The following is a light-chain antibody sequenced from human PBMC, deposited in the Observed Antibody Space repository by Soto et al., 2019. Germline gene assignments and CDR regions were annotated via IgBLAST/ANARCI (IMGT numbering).Light chain of an antibody. J-gene: IGLJ1*01. CDR2: EVI. Sequence: QSALTQPASVSGPPGQSITISCTGTSSDVGGYNYVSWYQQLPGRAPKLIIYEVINRPSGVSDRFSGSKSGNTASLTISGLQAEDEADYYCSSYTSSNTPYVFGTGTKLTVL. V-gene: IGLV2-14*01. CDR1: SSDVGGYNY. CDR3: SSYTSSNTPYV.